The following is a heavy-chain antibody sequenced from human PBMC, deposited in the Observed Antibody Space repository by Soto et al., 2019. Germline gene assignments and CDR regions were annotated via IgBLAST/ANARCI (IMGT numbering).Heavy chain of an antibody. J-gene: IGHJ4*02. CDR3: ANFAD. CDR1: GFTFSSYG. CDR2: ISYDGSNK. V-gene: IGHV3-30*18. D-gene: IGHD3-3*01. Sequence: QVQLVESGGGVVQPRRSLRLSCAASGFTFSSYGMHWVRQAPGKGLEWVAVISYDGSNKYYADSVKGRFTISRDNSKNTLYLQMNSLRAEDTAVYYCANFADWGQGTLVTVSS.